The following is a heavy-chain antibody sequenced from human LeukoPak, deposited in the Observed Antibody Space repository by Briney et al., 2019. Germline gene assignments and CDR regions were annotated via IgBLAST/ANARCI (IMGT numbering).Heavy chain of an antibody. V-gene: IGHV3-23*01. Sequence: GGSLRLSCVASEFAFSDYAMSWVRQAPGKGPEWVSTISRNSATWYADSVMGRFTISRDNSKSTLYPQMNSLRGEDTALYYCADFGSGSYIFDYWGQGSLVTVSS. CDR3: ADFGSGSYIFDY. CDR1: EFAFSDYA. J-gene: IGHJ4*02. D-gene: IGHD3-10*01. CDR2: ISRNSAT.